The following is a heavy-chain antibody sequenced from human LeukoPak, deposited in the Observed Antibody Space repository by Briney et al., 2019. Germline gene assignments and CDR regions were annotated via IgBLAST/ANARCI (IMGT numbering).Heavy chain of an antibody. D-gene: IGHD3-10*01. J-gene: IGHJ4*02. CDR2: INPNSGGT. CDR1: GYTFTGYY. Sequence: ASVKVSCRASGYTFTGYYMHWVRQAPGQGLEWMGWINPNSGGTNYAQKFQGRVTMTRDTSISTAYMELSRLRSDDTAVYYCARHPAGELPFDYWGQGTLVTVSS. CDR3: ARHPAGELPFDY. V-gene: IGHV1-2*02.